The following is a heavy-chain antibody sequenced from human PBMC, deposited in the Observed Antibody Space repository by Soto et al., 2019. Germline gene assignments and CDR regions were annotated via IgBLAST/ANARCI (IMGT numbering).Heavy chain of an antibody. Sequence: GGSLRLSCAASGFTFSSYGMHWVRQAPGKGLEWVAVISYDGSNKYYADSVKGRFTISRDNSKNTLYLQMNSLRAEDTAVYYCAKAGKGYWGQGTLVTVSS. J-gene: IGHJ4*02. CDR2: ISYDGSNK. V-gene: IGHV3-30*18. CDR1: GFTFSSYG. CDR3: AKAGKGY.